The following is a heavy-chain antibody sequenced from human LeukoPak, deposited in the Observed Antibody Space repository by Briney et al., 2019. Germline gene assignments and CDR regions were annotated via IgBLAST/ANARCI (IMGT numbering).Heavy chain of an antibody. CDR3: ARDRGWGIDY. CDR1: GGTLSSGGYY. CDR2: IYYSGST. Sequence: SETLSLTCTVSGGTLSSGGYYWSWIRQHPGKGLEWIGYIYYSGSTYYNPSLKSRVTISVDTSKNQFSLKLSSVTAADTAVYYCARDRGWGIDYWGQGTLVTVSS. J-gene: IGHJ4*02. V-gene: IGHV4-31*03. D-gene: IGHD6-19*01.